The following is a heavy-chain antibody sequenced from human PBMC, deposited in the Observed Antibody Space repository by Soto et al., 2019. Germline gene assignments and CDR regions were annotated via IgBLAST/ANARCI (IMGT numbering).Heavy chain of an antibody. CDR1: GGSISSGGYY. D-gene: IGHD3-10*01. Sequence: LSLTCTVSGGSISSGGYYWGWIRRHPGKGLEGIGYIYYSGSTYYNPSLKSRVTISVDTSRNQFSLKLSSVTAADTAVYYCARDKNYYGSGKVGMDVWGQGTTVTVYS. CDR3: ARDKNYYGSGKVGMDV. CDR2: IYYSGST. J-gene: IGHJ6*02. V-gene: IGHV4-31*03.